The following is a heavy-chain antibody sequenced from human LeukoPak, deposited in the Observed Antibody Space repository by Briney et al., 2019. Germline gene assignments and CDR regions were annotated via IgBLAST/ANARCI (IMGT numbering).Heavy chain of an antibody. V-gene: IGHV3-74*01. Sequence: PGGSLRLSSAASGFTFSSYAMSWVRQAPGKGLVWVSRSYNDGSSTSYADSVKGRFTISRDNAKSTLYLQMNSLRAEDTAVYYCARVRGGSGRSYAADAFDIWGQGTMVTVSS. CDR2: SYNDGSST. CDR3: ARVRGGSGRSYAADAFDI. J-gene: IGHJ3*02. CDR1: GFTFSSYA. D-gene: IGHD1-26*01.